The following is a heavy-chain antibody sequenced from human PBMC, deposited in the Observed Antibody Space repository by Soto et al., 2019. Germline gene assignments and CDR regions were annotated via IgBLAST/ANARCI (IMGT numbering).Heavy chain of an antibody. CDR3: ARSGIRGYSYGSPFDP. V-gene: IGHV3-23*01. D-gene: IGHD5-18*01. Sequence: EVQLLESGGGLEQPGGSLRLSCAASGFTFSSYAMSWVRQASEKGPGWVSTISASGGTTYYADSVKGRFTISRDNSKNTLDLQMNSLRAEDTAMYYCARSGIRGYSYGSPFDPWGQGTLVTVSS. J-gene: IGHJ5*02. CDR2: ISASGGTT. CDR1: GFTFSSYA.